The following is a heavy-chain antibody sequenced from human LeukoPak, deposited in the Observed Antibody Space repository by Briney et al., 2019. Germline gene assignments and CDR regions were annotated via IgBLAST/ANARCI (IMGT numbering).Heavy chain of an antibody. J-gene: IGHJ4*02. V-gene: IGHV1-69*04. D-gene: IGHD2-2*01. Sequence: SVKVSCKASGGISSYAVSWARQAPGQGLEWMGRIIPIFGIANYAQKFQGRVTITADKSTSTAYMELSSLRSEDTAVYYCARDSCGGSSTSCYGEGFDFWGQGTLVTVSS. CDR3: ARDSCGGSSTSCYGEGFDF. CDR2: IIPIFGIA. CDR1: GGISSYA.